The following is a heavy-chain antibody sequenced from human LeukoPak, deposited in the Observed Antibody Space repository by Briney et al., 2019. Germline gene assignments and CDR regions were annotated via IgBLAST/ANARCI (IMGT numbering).Heavy chain of an antibody. CDR3: ARDAIAESQMFSGSFGP. CDR2: IYVSGVSGIT. V-gene: IGHV4-61*02. D-gene: IGHD3-10*01. Sequence: PSETLSLTCSVSGGSISRGTYYWNWIRQPAGKALEWIGRIYVSGVSGITAYNPSLKSRVTMSGDTSKNQISLKLSSVTAADTAVYYCARDAIAESQMFSGSFGPWGQGTLVIVSS. CDR1: GGSISRGTYY. J-gene: IGHJ5*02.